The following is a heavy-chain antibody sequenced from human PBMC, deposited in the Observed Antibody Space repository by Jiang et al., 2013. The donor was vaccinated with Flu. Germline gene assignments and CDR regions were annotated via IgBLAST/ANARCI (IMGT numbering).Heavy chain of an antibody. Sequence: PPGKGLEWIGYIYYSGSTYYKPSLKSRVTISVDTSKNQFSLKLSSVTAADTAVYYCARAHHYYDSSGYVLFPFDYWGQGTLVTVSS. J-gene: IGHJ4*02. D-gene: IGHD3-22*01. CDR3: ARAHHYYDSSGYVLFPFDY. CDR2: IYYSGST. V-gene: IGHV4-30-4*01.